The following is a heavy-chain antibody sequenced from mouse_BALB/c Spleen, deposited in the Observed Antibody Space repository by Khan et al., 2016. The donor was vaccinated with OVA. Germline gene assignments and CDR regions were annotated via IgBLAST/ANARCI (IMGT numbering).Heavy chain of an antibody. D-gene: IGHD1-1*01. CDR3: ARKNYYGYAGDY. J-gene: IGHJ4*01. CDR1: GYSITSNYA. CDR2: ISYSGST. Sequence: VQLKDSGPGLVKPSQSLSLTCTVTGYSITSNYAWNWIRQFPGNKLEWMGYISYSGSTSYNPSLKSRISITRDTSKNQFFLQFNSVTTEDTPTYYCARKNYYGYAGDYWGQGTSVTVSS. V-gene: IGHV3-2*02.